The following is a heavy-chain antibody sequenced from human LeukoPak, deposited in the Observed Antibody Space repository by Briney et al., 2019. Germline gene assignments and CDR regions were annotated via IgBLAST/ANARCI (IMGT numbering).Heavy chain of an antibody. V-gene: IGHV1-18*01. Sequence: ASVKVSRKASGYTFTSYGISWVRQAPGQGLEWMGWISAYNGNTNYAQKLQGRVTITRNTSISTAYMELSSLRSEDTAVYYCARVYTSYDSSGYYRYDDYWGQGTLVTVSS. J-gene: IGHJ4*02. CDR3: ARVYTSYDSSGYYRYDDY. CDR2: ISAYNGNT. D-gene: IGHD3-22*01. CDR1: GYTFTSYG.